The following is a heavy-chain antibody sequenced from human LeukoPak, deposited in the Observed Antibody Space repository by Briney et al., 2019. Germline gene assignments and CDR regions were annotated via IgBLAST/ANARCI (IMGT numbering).Heavy chain of an antibody. CDR3: ARGHTAVTRHFDF. CDR2: ISDSGDTT. D-gene: IGHD4-17*01. CDR1: GFIFSTYA. J-gene: IGHJ4*02. V-gene: IGHV3-23*01. Sequence: PGGSLRLSCAASGFIFSTYAMTWVRQSPGKGLEWVSVISDSGDTTYYADSVKGRFTISRDDAKNLLYLDMNSLRAEDTAVYYCARGHTAVTRHFDFWGQGTLVTVSS.